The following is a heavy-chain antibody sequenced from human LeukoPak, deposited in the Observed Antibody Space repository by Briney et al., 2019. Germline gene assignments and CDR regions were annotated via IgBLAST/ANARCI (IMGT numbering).Heavy chain of an antibody. V-gene: IGHV4-31*03. D-gene: IGHD6-19*01. Sequence: SQPLSLTCTVSGGSISSGGYYWSWIRQHPGKGLEWIGYIYYSGSTYYNPSLKSRVTISVDTSKNQFSLKLSSVTAADTAVYYWARTGGVAAQKRSHFDYWGQGTLVTVSS. CDR3: ARTGGVAAQKRSHFDY. CDR1: GGSISSGGYY. J-gene: IGHJ4*02. CDR2: IYYSGST.